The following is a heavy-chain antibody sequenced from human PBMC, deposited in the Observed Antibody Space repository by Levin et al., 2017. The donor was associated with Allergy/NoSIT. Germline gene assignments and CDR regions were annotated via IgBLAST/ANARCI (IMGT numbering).Heavy chain of an antibody. CDR3: ARDTLGDYDAFDI. J-gene: IGHJ3*02. Sequence: SETLSLTCTVSGGSISSYYWSWIRQPPGKGLEWIGYIYYSGSTNYNPSLKSRVTISVDTSKNQFSLKLSSVTAADTAVYYCARDTLGDYDAFDIWGQGTMVTVSS. D-gene: IGHD3-16*01. CDR1: GGSISSYY. V-gene: IGHV4-59*01. CDR2: IYYSGST.